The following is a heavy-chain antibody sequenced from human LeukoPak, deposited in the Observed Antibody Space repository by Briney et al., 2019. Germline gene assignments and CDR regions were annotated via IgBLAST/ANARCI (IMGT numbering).Heavy chain of an antibody. Sequence: ASETLSLTCTVSGGSISSYYWSWIRQPPGKGLEWIGYIYYSGSTNYNPSLKSRVTISVDTSKNQFSLKLSSVTAADTAVYYCARDSEAGIVGASFDYWGQGTLVTVSS. D-gene: IGHD1-26*01. V-gene: IGHV4-59*01. J-gene: IGHJ4*02. CDR1: GGSISSYY. CDR3: ARDSEAGIVGASFDY. CDR2: IYYSGST.